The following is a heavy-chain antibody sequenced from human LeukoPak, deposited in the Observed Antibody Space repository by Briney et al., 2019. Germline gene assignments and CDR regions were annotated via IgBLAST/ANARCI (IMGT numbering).Heavy chain of an antibody. V-gene: IGHV3-30*02. J-gene: IGHJ4*02. Sequence: GGSLRLSCAASGFTFSSYGMHWVRQAPGKGLEWVAFIRYDGSNKNYTESVKGRFTISRDNSKNTLYLQMNSLRAEDTAVYYCASPNIPTTRTTYYFDYWGQGTLVTVSS. CDR3: ASPNIPTTRTTYYFDY. CDR1: GFTFSSYG. CDR2: IRYDGSNK. D-gene: IGHD1-7*01.